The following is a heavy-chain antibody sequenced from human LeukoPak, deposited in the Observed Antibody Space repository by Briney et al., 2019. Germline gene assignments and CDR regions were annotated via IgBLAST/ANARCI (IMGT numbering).Heavy chain of an antibody. Sequence: KVGESLKISCKGSGYTFTTYWIGWVRQMPGKGLEWMGIIYPGDSDTRYSPSFQGQVTISADKSISTAYLQWSSLKTSDTAMYYCASGSSWYWPWSFDYWGQGTLVTVSS. CDR2: IYPGDSDT. CDR3: ASGSSWYWPWSFDY. V-gene: IGHV5-51*01. J-gene: IGHJ4*02. CDR1: GYTFTTYW. D-gene: IGHD6-13*01.